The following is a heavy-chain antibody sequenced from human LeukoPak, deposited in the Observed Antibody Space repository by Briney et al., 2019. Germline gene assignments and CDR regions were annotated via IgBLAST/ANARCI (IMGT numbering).Heavy chain of an antibody. J-gene: IGHJ4*02. CDR2: VRYDGTTN. CDR3: AKGGPSVAATFDY. V-gene: IGHV3-30*02. CDR1: QFTFNKYG. Sequence: GGSLRLSCAASQFTFNKYGMHWVRQAPGRGLEWVAFVRYDGTTNQYSDSVKGRFFISRDNSRDMLFLRMNNLSSDDTAVYYCAKGGPSVAATFDYWGQGTRVIVSS. D-gene: IGHD6-19*01.